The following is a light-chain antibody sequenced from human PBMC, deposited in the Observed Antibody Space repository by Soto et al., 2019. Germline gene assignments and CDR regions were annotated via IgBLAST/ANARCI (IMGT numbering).Light chain of an antibody. Sequence: QAVVTQPPSVSGVSGQRVTISCTGSSSNIGAGYDVHWYQHLPGTAPKLLIYDNSNRPSGVPDRFSGSKSGTSASLAITGLQAEDEADYYCQSYDSSLSVLYVFGTGTKLTVL. CDR2: DNS. J-gene: IGLJ1*01. CDR1: SSNIGAGYD. V-gene: IGLV1-40*01. CDR3: QSYDSSLSVLYV.